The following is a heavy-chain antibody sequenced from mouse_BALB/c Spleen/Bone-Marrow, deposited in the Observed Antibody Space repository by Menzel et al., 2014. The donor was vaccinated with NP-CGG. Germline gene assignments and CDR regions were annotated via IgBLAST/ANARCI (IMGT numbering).Heavy chain of an antibody. CDR1: GFAFSSYD. J-gene: IGHJ3*01. CDR2: ISSGGGST. D-gene: IGHD1-1*01. V-gene: IGHV5-12-1*01. Sequence: VQLKDSGGGLVKPGGSLKLSCAASGFAFSSYDMSWVRQTPEKRLEWVAYISSGGGSTYYPDTVKGRFTISRDNAKNTLYLQMSSLKSEDTAMYYCARQSRAWFAYWGQVTLVTVSA. CDR3: ARQSRAWFAY.